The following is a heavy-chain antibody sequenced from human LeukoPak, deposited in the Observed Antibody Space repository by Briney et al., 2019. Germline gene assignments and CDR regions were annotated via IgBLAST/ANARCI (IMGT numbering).Heavy chain of an antibody. D-gene: IGHD7-27*01. CDR3: AKLNAGVNWFDP. CDR1: GFIFNSHS. V-gene: IGHV3-23*01. J-gene: IGHJ5*02. Sequence: GGSLRLSCAASGFIFNSHSMNWVRQAPGKGLGWVSAIGGSGGSTYYADSVKGRFTISRDNYKNTLYLQMNSLRAEDTAVYYCAKLNAGVNWFDPWGQGTLVTVSS. CDR2: IGGSGGST.